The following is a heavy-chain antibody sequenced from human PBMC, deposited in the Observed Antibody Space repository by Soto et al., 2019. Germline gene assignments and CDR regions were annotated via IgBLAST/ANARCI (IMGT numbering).Heavy chain of an antibody. D-gene: IGHD1-26*01. CDR1: GFSFTNYW. CDR3: ARQAGTYSPLGYLGS. V-gene: IGHV5-51*01. J-gene: IGHJ4*02. CDR2: IFPGNSDP. Sequence: GASLKISCKGSGFSFTNYWIGWVRQMPGKGLEWMGIIFPGNSDPRYGPSFQGQVTISVDKSVNSAYLQWTSLEASDTPLFSCARQAGTYSPLGYLGSWGQGTLVTVCS.